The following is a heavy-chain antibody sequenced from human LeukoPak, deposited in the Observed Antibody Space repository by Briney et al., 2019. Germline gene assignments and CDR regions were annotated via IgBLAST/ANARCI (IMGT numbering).Heavy chain of an antibody. D-gene: IGHD6-13*01. V-gene: IGHV5-51*01. Sequence: GESLKISCKGSGYSFTSYWIGWVRQMPGKGLEWLGIIHPGDSHPRYSPSFQGRVTISVDKSISTAYLQWSSLKASDTAIYYCARALYSSSPFDYWGQGTLVTVSS. CDR1: GYSFTSYW. J-gene: IGHJ4*02. CDR3: ARALYSSSPFDY. CDR2: IHPGDSHP.